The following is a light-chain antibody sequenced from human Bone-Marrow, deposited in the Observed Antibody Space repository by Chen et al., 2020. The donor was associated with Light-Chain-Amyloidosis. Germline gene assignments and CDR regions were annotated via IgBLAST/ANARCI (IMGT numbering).Light chain of an antibody. CDR1: DIESKT. V-gene: IGLV3-21*02. CDR3: QVWDSGSNHWM. J-gene: IGLJ3*02. Sequence: SVVLTQPPSVSVTPGQTSWITCGGEDIESKTVHWYQQQPGQAPVLVVYDDSERPSGIPGRSSCFDSGNTATVTIRRVEAGDEADYDCQVWDSGSNHWMFGGGTKLTVL. CDR2: DDS.